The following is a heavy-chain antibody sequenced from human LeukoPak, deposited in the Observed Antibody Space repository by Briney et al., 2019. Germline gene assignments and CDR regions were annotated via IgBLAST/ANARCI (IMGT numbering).Heavy chain of an antibody. CDR1: GGSVSSGSYY. CDR2: IYYSGST. D-gene: IGHD3-22*01. Sequence: SETLSLTCTVSGGSVSSGSYYWSWIRQPPGKGLEWIGYIYYSGSTNYNPSLKSQVTISVDTSKNQFSLKLSSVTAADTAVYYCARDYYDSSGYSMIWFDPWGQGTLVTVSS. CDR3: ARDYYDSSGYSMIWFDP. V-gene: IGHV4-61*01. J-gene: IGHJ5*02.